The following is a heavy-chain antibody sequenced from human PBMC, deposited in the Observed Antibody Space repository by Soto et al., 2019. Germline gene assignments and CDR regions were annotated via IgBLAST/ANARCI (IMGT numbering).Heavy chain of an antibody. CDR3: ARLVITIPYYYFDA. J-gene: IGHJ6*03. D-gene: IGHD3-22*01. Sequence: SETLSLTCSVSGGSFTSGDYCRGWVRQPPGKGLEWLGYIHHSGITYYNPSLKSRLSLSVDRSKSQFSLKLNSVTVEDTAFYYCARLVITIPYYYFDAWGQGPRSPSP. CDR2: IHHSGIT. V-gene: IGHV4-30-2*01. CDR1: GGSFTSGDYC.